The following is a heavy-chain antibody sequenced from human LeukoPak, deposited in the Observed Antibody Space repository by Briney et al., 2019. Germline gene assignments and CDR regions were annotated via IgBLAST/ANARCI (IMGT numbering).Heavy chain of an antibody. CDR3: AREYSSSSYYYGMDV. D-gene: IGHD6-13*01. Sequence: GGSLRLSCAASGFTFSSYAMSWVRQAPGKGLEWVAAISGSGGSTYYADSVKGRFTSSRDNAKNSLYLQMNTLRAEDTAVYYCAREYSSSSYYYGMDVWGQGTTVTVSS. V-gene: IGHV3-23*01. J-gene: IGHJ6*02. CDR1: GFTFSSYA. CDR2: ISGSGGST.